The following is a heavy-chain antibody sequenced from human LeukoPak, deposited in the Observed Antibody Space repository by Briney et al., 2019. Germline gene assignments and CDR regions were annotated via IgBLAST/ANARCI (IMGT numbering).Heavy chain of an antibody. CDR1: GYTFTGYY. J-gene: IGHJ5*02. V-gene: IGHV1-2*02. CDR2: INPNSGGT. CDR3: ARDYYDSSGYYFARWFDP. D-gene: IGHD3-22*01. Sequence: ASVKVSCKASGYTFTGYYMHWVRQAPGQGLEWMGWINPNSGGTNYAQKFQGRVTMTRDTSISTAYMELSRLRSDDTAVYYCARDYYDSSGYYFARWFDPWGQGTLATVSS.